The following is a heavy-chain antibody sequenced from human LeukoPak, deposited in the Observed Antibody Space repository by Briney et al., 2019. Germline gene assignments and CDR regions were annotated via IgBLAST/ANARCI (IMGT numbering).Heavy chain of an antibody. D-gene: IGHD1/OR15-1a*01. CDR2: IIPIYVIA. CDR3: AREATPQTSTLYYYYYYMDV. Sequence: GASVKVSCKASGGTFSTYAISWWRQAPGQGLEWMGGIIPIYVIANYAQKLRGRVTITADESTSTSYMEVNGLRSEDTAVYYCAREATPQTSTLYYYYYYMDVWGNGTPVTVSS. CDR1: GGTFSTYA. V-gene: IGHV1-69*13. J-gene: IGHJ6*03.